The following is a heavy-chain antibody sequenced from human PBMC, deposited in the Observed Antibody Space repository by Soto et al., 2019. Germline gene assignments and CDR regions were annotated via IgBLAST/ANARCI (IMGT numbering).Heavy chain of an antibody. J-gene: IGHJ6*02. Sequence: VGSLRLSCAASEFSFDKYYMTWVRQAPGKGPEWVANIKPDGSEQYYVDSVKGRFTISRDNANNSLYLQMNSLRAEDTAVYFCARGNWNYYYGFDVWGQGTTVTVSS. CDR2: IKPDGSEQ. CDR1: EFSFDKYY. D-gene: IGHD1-20*01. CDR3: ARGNWNYYYGFDV. V-gene: IGHV3-7*01.